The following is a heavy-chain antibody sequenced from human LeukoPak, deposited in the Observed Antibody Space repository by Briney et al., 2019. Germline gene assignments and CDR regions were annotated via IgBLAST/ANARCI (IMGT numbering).Heavy chain of an antibody. CDR3: ARGKDVLRYFDWLSPNNNWFDP. Sequence: PSETLSLTCTVSGGSISSSSYYWGWIRQPPGKGLEWIGSIYYSGSTYYNPSLKSRVTISVDTSKNQFSLKLSSVTAADTAVYYCARGKDVLRYFDWLSPNNNWFDPWGQGTLVTVSS. J-gene: IGHJ5*02. V-gene: IGHV4-39*01. D-gene: IGHD3-9*01. CDR2: IYYSGST. CDR1: GGSISSSSYY.